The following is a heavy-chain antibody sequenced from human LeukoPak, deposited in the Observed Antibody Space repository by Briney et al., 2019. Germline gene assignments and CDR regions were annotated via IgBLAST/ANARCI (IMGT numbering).Heavy chain of an antibody. CDR3: SKTIAVADPTDY. J-gene: IGHJ4*02. Sequence: GGSLRLSCAASGFTFSSYSMNWVRQAPGKGLEWLAVMSPDGGDIYYADSVKGRFTISRDNSKNTLYLQMNSLRAEDTAVYYCSKTIAVADPTDYWGQGTLVTVSS. CDR2: MSPDGGDI. V-gene: IGHV3-30*18. D-gene: IGHD6-19*01. CDR1: GFTFSSYS.